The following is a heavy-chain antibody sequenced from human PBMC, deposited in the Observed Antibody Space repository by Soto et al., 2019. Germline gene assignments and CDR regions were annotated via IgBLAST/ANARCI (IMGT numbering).Heavy chain of an antibody. CDR1: GFTFSSYA. V-gene: IGHV3-23*01. CDR2: ISGSGGST. J-gene: IGHJ4*02. Sequence: GGSLRLSCAASGFTFSSYAMSWVRQAPGKGLEWVSAISGSGGSTYYADSVKGRFTISRDNSKNTLYLQMNSLRAEDTGVYYCARYGYYYHSSAYSGYWGQGTPVTVSS. CDR3: ARYGYYYHSSAYSGY. D-gene: IGHD3-22*01.